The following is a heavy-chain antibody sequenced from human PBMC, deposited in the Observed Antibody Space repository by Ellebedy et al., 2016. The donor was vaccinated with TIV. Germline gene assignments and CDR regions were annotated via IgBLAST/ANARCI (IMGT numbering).Heavy chain of an antibody. V-gene: IGHV1-2*02. D-gene: IGHD2-21*02. CDR2: INPNSGGT. Sequence: ASVKVSXXASGGTFTSYALSWVRQAPGQGLEWMGWINPNSGGTNYAQKFQGRVTMTRDTSISTAYMELSRLRSDDTAVYYCASTCGGDCWSFDYWGQGTLVTVSS. CDR1: GGTFTSYA. J-gene: IGHJ4*02. CDR3: ASTCGGDCWSFDY.